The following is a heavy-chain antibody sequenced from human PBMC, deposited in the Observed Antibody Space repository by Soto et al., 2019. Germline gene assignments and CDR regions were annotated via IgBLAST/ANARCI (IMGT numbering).Heavy chain of an antibody. CDR2: ITYDGSDK. V-gene: IGHV3-30*18. CDR1: GFTFSSFG. J-gene: IGHJ4*02. D-gene: IGHD3-9*01. Sequence: GGSLRLSCVASGFTFSSFGMHWVRQAPGKAMEWVAVITYDGSDKYYADSVKGRFTISRDNSKNTLYLQMNSLKTEDTAMYYCAKIPNYNILTVHIDYWGQGTLVTVSS. CDR3: AKIPNYNILTVHIDY.